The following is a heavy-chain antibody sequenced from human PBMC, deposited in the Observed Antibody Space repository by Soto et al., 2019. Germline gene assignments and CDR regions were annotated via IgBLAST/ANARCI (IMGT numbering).Heavy chain of an antibody. D-gene: IGHD2-15*01. CDR1: GGTFSSYT. Sequence: SVKVSCKASGGTFSSYTISWVRQAPGQGLEWMGRIIPILGIANYAQKFQGRVTITADKSTSTAYMELSSLRSEDTAVYYCARMPNIVVVVAATHDAFDIWGQGTMVTVSS. V-gene: IGHV1-69*02. CDR2: IIPILGIA. CDR3: ARMPNIVVVVAATHDAFDI. J-gene: IGHJ3*02.